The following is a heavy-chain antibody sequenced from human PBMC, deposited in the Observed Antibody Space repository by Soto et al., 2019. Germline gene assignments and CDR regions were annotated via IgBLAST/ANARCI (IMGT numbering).Heavy chain of an antibody. CDR3: ARARSSSWYGGRWVDP. CDR1: GDSVSINSAA. J-gene: IGHJ5*02. CDR2: TYYRSKWYN. V-gene: IGHV6-1*01. D-gene: IGHD6-13*01. Sequence: QTLSLTCDISGDSVSINSAAWNWIRQSPSRGLEWLGRTYYRSKWYNDYAVSVKSRITINPDTSKNQFSLQLNAVTPEDTAVYDCARARSSSWYGGRWVDPWGQRTLVTVSS.